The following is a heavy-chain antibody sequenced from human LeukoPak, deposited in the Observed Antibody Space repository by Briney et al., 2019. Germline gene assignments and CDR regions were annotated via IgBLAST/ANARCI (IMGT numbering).Heavy chain of an antibody. CDR3: ARVGWYCSGGSCFDY. D-gene: IGHD2-15*01. CDR1: GGTFSSYA. J-gene: IGHJ4*02. V-gene: IGHV1-69*04. CDR2: IIPILGIA. Sequence: ASVKVSCKASGGTFSSYAISWVRQAPGQGLEWMGRIIPILGIANYAQKFQGRVTITADKSTSTAYMELSSLRSEDTAVYYCARVGWYCSGGSCFDYWGQGTLVTVSS.